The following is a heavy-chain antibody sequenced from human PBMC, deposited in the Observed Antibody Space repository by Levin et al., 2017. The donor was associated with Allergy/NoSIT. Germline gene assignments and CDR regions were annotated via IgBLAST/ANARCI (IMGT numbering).Heavy chain of an antibody. J-gene: IGHJ6*03. D-gene: IGHD5-12*01. CDR2: INHSGST. Sequence: KPSETLSLTCAVYGGSFSGYYWSWIRQPPGKGLEWIGEINHSGSTNYNPSLKSRVTISVDTSKNQFSLKLSSVTAADTAVYYCARNRGYSGYDQSYYYYYYMDVWGKGTTVTVSS. CDR1: GGSFSGYY. CDR3: ARNRGYSGYDQSYYYYYYMDV. V-gene: IGHV4-34*01.